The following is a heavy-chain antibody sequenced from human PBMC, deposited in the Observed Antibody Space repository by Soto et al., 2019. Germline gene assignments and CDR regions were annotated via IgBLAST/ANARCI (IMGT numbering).Heavy chain of an antibody. Sequence: VQLVETGGGLIQPGGSLRLSCAASGFTVSSNYLSWVRQAPGKGLEWVSVIYRGGDTYYADSVRGRFTISRDNSKNMVYLQMNSLRAEDTAVYYCARGDGYNFFDSWGQGTLVTVSS. V-gene: IGHV3-53*02. D-gene: IGHD5-12*01. J-gene: IGHJ4*02. CDR1: GFTVSSNY. CDR3: ARGDGYNFFDS. CDR2: IYRGGDT.